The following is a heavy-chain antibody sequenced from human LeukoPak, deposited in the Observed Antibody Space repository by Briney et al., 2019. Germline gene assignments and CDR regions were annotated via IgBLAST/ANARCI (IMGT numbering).Heavy chain of an antibody. Sequence: GGSLRLSCAASGFTFSSYGMHWVRQAPGKGLEWVAVISYDGSNKYYADSVKGRFTISRDNSKNTLYLQMNSLRAEDTAVYYCARPTEYCSSTSCYYGAFDIWGQGTMVTVSS. CDR3: ARPTEYCSSTSCYYGAFDI. J-gene: IGHJ3*02. CDR1: GFTFSSYG. V-gene: IGHV3-30*03. D-gene: IGHD2-2*01. CDR2: ISYDGSNK.